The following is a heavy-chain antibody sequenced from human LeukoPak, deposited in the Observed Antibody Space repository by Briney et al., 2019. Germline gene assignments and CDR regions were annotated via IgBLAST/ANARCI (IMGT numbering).Heavy chain of an antibody. CDR1: GFTFNTYT. V-gene: IGHV3-21*01. CDR3: ARSDFEL. D-gene: IGHD2-21*02. J-gene: IGHJ5*02. Sequence: GFLRLSCAASGFTFNTYTMNWVRQAPGKGLEWVSSISSSSSYIYYADSMKGRFTISRDNAKNSLYLQMNSLRAEDTAMYYCARSDFELWGQGTLVTVSS. CDR2: ISSSSSYI.